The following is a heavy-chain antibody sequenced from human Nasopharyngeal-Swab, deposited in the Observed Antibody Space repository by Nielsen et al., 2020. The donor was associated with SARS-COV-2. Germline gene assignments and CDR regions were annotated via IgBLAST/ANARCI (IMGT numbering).Heavy chain of an antibody. CDR3: ARESVVTGMDDAPDI. CDR2: IKQGGSEQ. D-gene: IGHD2-21*02. Sequence: GESLKISCAASGFPFRNYYMTWVRQPPGKGLEWVANIKQGGSEQFYVDSVKGRFTISRDDAKNSVYPQMNSLRAEDTAVYYCARESVVTGMDDAPDIWGRGTMVTVSS. CDR1: GFPFRNYY. J-gene: IGHJ3*02. V-gene: IGHV3-7*04.